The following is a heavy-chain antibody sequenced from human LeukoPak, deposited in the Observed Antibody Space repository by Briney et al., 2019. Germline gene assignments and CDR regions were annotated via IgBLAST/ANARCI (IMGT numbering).Heavy chain of an antibody. CDR1: GYTFTSYD. V-gene: IGHV1-8*01. D-gene: IGHD6-13*01. CDR3: ARVQFDSSSWYGGYYYYYYMDV. CDR2: MNPNSGNT. Sequence: ASVKVSCKASGYTFTSYDINWVRQATGQGLEWMGWMNPNSGNTGYAQKFQGRVTMTRNTSISTAYMELSSLRSEDTAVYYCARVQFDSSSWYGGYYYYYYMDVWGKGTTVTISS. J-gene: IGHJ6*03.